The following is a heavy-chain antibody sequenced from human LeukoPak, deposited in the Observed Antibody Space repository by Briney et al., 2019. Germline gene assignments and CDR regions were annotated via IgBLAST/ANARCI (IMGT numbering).Heavy chain of an antibody. D-gene: IGHD4-17*01. Sequence: SVKVSCKASGGTFSSYTISWVRQAPGQGLEWMGRIIPILGIANYAQKFQGRVMITADKSTSTAYMELSSLRSEDTAVYYCARDYGDYSYYFDYWGQGTLVTVSS. CDR2: IIPILGIA. V-gene: IGHV1-69*04. CDR1: GGTFSSYT. CDR3: ARDYGDYSYYFDY. J-gene: IGHJ4*02.